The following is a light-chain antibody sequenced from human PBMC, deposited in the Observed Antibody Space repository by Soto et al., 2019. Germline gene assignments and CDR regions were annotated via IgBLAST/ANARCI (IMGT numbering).Light chain of an antibody. Sequence: DTQMTQSPSTLSASVGDRVTITCRASQSIGSWLAWYQQKPGKAPKLLIYKASSLESGVPSRFSGSGSGTEFTLTISSLQPDDFATYYCQQYNNYATWTFGQGTKVDIK. CDR2: KAS. CDR1: QSIGSW. J-gene: IGKJ1*01. V-gene: IGKV1-5*03. CDR3: QQYNNYATWT.